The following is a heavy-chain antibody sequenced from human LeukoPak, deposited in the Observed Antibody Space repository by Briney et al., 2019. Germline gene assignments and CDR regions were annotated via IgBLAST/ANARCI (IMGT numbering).Heavy chain of an antibody. J-gene: IGHJ4*02. CDR3: VRATAPIKYTLDY. Sequence: ASVNVSFAASGYSFTVYYMHWVRQAPGQRLEWRGWISPNSCATSYAQTFQGRVTLTKDTSIRAAYMELRSLTSDDTAVYYCVRATAPIKYTLDYWGQGTLVTVSS. V-gene: IGHV1-2*02. CDR2: ISPNSCAT. D-gene: IGHD2-2*02. CDR1: GYSFTVYY.